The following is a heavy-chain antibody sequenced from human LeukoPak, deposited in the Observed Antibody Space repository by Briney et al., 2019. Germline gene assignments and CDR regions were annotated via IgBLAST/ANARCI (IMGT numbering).Heavy chain of an antibody. CDR3: ATLYQLSPYYYDSSGYYYGTDY. V-gene: IGHV3-23*01. D-gene: IGHD3-22*01. CDR2: LSGSGATT. J-gene: IGHJ4*02. Sequence: PGGSLRLSCVGSGFTFSSYAMSWVRQAPGKGLEWVSALSGSGATTYYADSVKGRFTISRDKSKNTLYLQMNSLRAEDTAVYYCATLYQLSPYYYDSSGYYYGTDYWGQGTLVTVSS. CDR1: GFTFSSYA.